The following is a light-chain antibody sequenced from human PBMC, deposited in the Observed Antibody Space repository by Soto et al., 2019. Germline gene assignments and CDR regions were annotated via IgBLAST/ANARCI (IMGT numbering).Light chain of an antibody. CDR1: QRISSNY. V-gene: IGKV3-20*01. Sequence: EIVLTQPPGTLSLSPGERATLSCRASQRISSNYLAWYQQTPGQAPRLLIYDASSRAAGIPDRFSGSGSGTDFTLTISRLEPEDFGVYYCQQYGGSPRTFGQGTKVEIK. CDR2: DAS. CDR3: QQYGGSPRT. J-gene: IGKJ1*01.